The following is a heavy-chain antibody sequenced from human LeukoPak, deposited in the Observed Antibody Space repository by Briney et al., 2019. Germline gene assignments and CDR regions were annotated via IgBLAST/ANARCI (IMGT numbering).Heavy chain of an antibody. J-gene: IGHJ4*02. CDR2: ISSSSSYT. Sequence: GGSLRLSCAASGFTFSDYYMSWIRQAPGKGLEWVSYISSSSSYTNYADSVKGRFTISRDNAKNSLYLQMNSLRAEDTAVYYCARAWGSYSYGSGSYNFDYWGQGTLVTVSS. CDR3: ARAWGSYSYGSGSYNFDY. D-gene: IGHD3-10*01. CDR1: GFTFSDYY. V-gene: IGHV3-11*05.